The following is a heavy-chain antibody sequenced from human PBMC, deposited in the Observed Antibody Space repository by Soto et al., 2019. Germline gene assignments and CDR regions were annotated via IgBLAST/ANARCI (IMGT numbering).Heavy chain of an antibody. D-gene: IGHD6-19*01. J-gene: IGHJ6*02. Sequence: GESLKISCKGSGYSFTSYWIGWVRQMPGKGLEWMGIIYPGDSDTRYSPSFQGQVTISADKSISTAYLQWSSLKASDTAMYYCARRRVQQWLVPFSKNHNYYYYGMDVWGQGTTVTVSS. CDR2: IYPGDSDT. CDR3: ARRRVQQWLVPFSKNHNYYYYGMDV. CDR1: GYSFTSYW. V-gene: IGHV5-51*01.